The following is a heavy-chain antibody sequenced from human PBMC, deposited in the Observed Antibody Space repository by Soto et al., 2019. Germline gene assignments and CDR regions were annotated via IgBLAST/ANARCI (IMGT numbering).Heavy chain of an antibody. CDR3: AMALLYSTSPKNAFDI. CDR1: GYTFTSYG. J-gene: IGHJ3*02. CDR2: ISTYNGNP. V-gene: IGHV1-18*01. Sequence: QVQLVQSGPEVKKPGASVKVSCKASGYTFTSYGISWVRQAPGQGLEWMGWISTYNGNPNYAQKFQGRVTMTTDTSTSTAYMELRSLRSDDTDVSYCAMALLYSTSPKNAFDIRGQGTVITVSS. D-gene: IGHD2-2*01.